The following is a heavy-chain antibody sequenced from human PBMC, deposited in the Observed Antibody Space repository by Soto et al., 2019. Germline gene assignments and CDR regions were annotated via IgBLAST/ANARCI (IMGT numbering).Heavy chain of an antibody. Sequence: EVQLMESGGDLVQPGGSLRLSCAASGLTVVTNYMTWVRQAPGKGLEWVSVIYGGGGTDYAASVQGRFTISRENSKNTVYLQMNSLRGDDTAVYYCASPRGRDAFDLGGQGTRVIVSS. J-gene: IGHJ3*01. V-gene: IGHV3-66*01. CDR2: IYGGGGT. CDR1: GLTVVTNY. CDR3: ASPRGRDAFDL. D-gene: IGHD3-16*01.